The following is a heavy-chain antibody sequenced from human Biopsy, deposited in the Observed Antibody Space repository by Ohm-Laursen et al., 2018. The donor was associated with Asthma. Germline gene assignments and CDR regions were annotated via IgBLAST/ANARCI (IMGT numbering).Heavy chain of an antibody. D-gene: IGHD6-19*01. CDR2: INGKGNSI. CDR1: GFTFSDYY. J-gene: IGHJ4*02. CDR3: ARDSYSSGLYDDFES. V-gene: IGHV3-11*01. Sequence: SLRLSCAASGFTFSDYYMSWIRQAPGKGLEWISYINGKGNSIEYADSVKDRFTISRDNAKNSLYLQMNSLRAEDTAVYYCARDSYSSGLYDDFESWGQGTLVTVSS.